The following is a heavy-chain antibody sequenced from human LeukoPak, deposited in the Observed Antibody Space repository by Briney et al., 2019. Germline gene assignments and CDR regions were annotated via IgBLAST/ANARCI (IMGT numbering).Heavy chain of an antibody. J-gene: IGHJ4*02. CDR1: GGSISSGGYY. Sequence: ASETLSLTCTVSGGSISSGGYYWSWIRQHPGKGLEWIGSIYYSGNTYYNPSLRSRVTLSRDTSKNQFSLKLSSVTAADTAVYYCARRLYYYDNSGYYTDYWGQGTLVTVSS. D-gene: IGHD3-22*01. CDR2: IYYSGNT. CDR3: ARRLYYYDNSGYYTDY. V-gene: IGHV4-39*01.